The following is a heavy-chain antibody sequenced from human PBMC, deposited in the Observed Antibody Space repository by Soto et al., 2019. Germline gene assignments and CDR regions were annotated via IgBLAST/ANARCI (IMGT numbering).Heavy chain of an antibody. V-gene: IGHV3-64D*06. Sequence: PGGSLRLSCSASGFTFSSYAMHWVRQAPGKGLEYVPAISSNGGSTYYADSVKGRFTISRDNSKNTLYLQMSSLRAEDTAVYYCVQISAKQNFEPAMDVWGQGTTVTVSS. J-gene: IGHJ6*02. CDR2: ISSNGGST. CDR1: GFTFSSYA. CDR3: VQISAKQNFEPAMDV. D-gene: IGHD1-7*01.